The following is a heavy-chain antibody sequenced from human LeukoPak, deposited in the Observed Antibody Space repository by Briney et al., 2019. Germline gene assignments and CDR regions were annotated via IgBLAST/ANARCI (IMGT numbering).Heavy chain of an antibody. J-gene: IGHJ1*01. Sequence: GSLRLSCAASGFSFNTHAMSWVRQAPGKGLEWVSAISNTGGSTYYADSVKGRFATSRDKSKNTLSLQMNSLRAEDTAVYYCAQQVGYCSSGSCYFTYWGQGTLVTVSS. CDR3: AQQVGYCSSGSCYFTY. CDR1: GFSFNTHA. D-gene: IGHD2-15*01. V-gene: IGHV3-23*01. CDR2: ISNTGGST.